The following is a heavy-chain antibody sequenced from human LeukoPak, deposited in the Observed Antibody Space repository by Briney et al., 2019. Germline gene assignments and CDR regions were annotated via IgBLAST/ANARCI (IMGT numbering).Heavy chain of an antibody. V-gene: IGHV3-7*01. CDR2: IKQDGTEK. CDR3: ARGDVESSYYYYMDV. CDR1: GFTFSSYW. Sequence: GGSLRLSCAASGFTFSSYWMNWVRQAPGKGLEWVANIKQDGTEKYYVDSVKGRFTISRDNAKNSLYLQMNSLRAEDTAVYYCARGDVESSYYYYMDVWGKGTTVTVSS. D-gene: IGHD5-24*01. J-gene: IGHJ6*03.